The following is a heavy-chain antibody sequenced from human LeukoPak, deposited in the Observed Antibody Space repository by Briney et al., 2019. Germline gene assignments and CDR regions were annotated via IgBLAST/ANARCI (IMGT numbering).Heavy chain of an antibody. CDR2: IYTSGST. CDR3: ARGSSQLEPFDY. J-gene: IGHJ4*02. Sequence: SETLSLTCTVSGGSFSNYYWSWIRQPAGKGLEWIGRIYTSGSTNYNPSLKSRIAMSVETSKNQFSLKLSSVTAADTAVYYCARGSSQLEPFDYWGQGTLVTVSS. CDR1: GGSFSNYY. V-gene: IGHV4-4*07. D-gene: IGHD6-6*01.